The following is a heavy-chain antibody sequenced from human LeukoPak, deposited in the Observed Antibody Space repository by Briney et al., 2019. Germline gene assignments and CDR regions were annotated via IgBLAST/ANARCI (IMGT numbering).Heavy chain of an antibody. CDR3: ARRGVPDLPPDY. Sequence: ASVKVSCKAFGYTFTTYDINWVRQATGQGLEWMGWISAYNGNTNYAQKLQGRVTMTTDTSTSTAYMELRSLRSDDTAVYYCARRGVPDLPPDYWGQGTLVTVSS. J-gene: IGHJ4*02. V-gene: IGHV1-18*01. CDR2: ISAYNGNT. D-gene: IGHD2-21*02. CDR1: GYTFTTYD.